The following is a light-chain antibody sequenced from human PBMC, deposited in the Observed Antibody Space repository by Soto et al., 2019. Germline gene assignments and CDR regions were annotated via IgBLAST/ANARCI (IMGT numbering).Light chain of an antibody. V-gene: IGKV1-5*03. Sequence: DIQMTQSPSTLSASVGDRVTITCRASQSISSWLAWYQQKPGKAPKLLIYKASSLESGVPSRFSGSGSGTEFTLTISSLQPDDFATYYCQQYNSYSSLTFDQGTKVEIK. J-gene: IGKJ1*01. CDR2: KAS. CDR3: QQYNSYSSLT. CDR1: QSISSW.